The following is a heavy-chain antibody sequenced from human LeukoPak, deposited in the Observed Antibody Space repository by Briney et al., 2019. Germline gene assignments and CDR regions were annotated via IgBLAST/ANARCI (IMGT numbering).Heavy chain of an antibody. CDR2: IIPILGIA. V-gene: IGHV1-69*04. D-gene: IGHD1-7*01. Sequence: SVKVSCKASGGTFSSYAISWVRQAPGQGLEWMGRIIPILGIANYAQKFQGRVTITADKSTSTAYMELSSLRSEDTAVYYCARERYNWNYPTLEYYYYGMDVWGQGTTVTVSS. CDR1: GGTFSSYA. J-gene: IGHJ6*02. CDR3: ARERYNWNYPTLEYYYYGMDV.